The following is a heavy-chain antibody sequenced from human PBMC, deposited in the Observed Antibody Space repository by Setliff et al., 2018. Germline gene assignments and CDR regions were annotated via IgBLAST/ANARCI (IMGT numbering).Heavy chain of an antibody. Sequence: SETLSLTCTVSGGSISSGGYYWSLIRQHPGKGLEWIGYIYYSGSTYYNPSLKSRVTISVDTSKNQFSLKLSSVTAADTAVYYCARGRYWFAPNWFDPWGQGTLVTVSS. V-gene: IGHV4-31*03. CDR1: GGSISSGGYY. CDR2: IYYSGST. J-gene: IGHJ5*02. CDR3: ARGRYWFAPNWFDP. D-gene: IGHD2-21*01.